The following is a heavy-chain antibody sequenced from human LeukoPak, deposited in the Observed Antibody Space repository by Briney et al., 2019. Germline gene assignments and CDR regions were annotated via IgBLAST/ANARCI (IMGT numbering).Heavy chain of an antibody. CDR2: ISYDGSNK. CDR1: GFTFSSYG. CDR3: VKDLSS. V-gene: IGHV3-30*18. Sequence: PGRSLRLSCAASGFTFSSYGMHWVRQAQGKGLEWVAVISYDGSNKYYADSVKGRFTISRDNSKNTLYLQMNSLRAEDTAVYYCVKDLSSWSQGTLVTVSS. D-gene: IGHD6-19*01. J-gene: IGHJ4*02.